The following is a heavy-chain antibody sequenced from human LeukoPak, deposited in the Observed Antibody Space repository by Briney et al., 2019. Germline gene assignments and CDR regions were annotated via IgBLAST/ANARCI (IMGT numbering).Heavy chain of an antibody. D-gene: IGHD6-13*01. Sequence: SETLSLTCTVSGGSISSGSYYWSWIRQPAGKGLEWIGRIYTSGSTNYNPSLKSRVTISVDTSKNQFSLKLSSVTAADTAVYYCARGAAGKYYYYYYYMDVWGKGTTVTVSS. CDR2: IYTSGST. J-gene: IGHJ6*03. CDR1: GGSISSGSYY. CDR3: ARGAAGKYYYYYYYMDV. V-gene: IGHV4-61*02.